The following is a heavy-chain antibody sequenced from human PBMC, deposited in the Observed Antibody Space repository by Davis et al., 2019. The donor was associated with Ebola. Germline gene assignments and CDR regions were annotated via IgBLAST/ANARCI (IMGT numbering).Heavy chain of an antibody. V-gene: IGHV1-46*01. Sequence: ASVQVSCKAIGYTFTTYYIHWLRQAPGQGLEWMGIINPRDGATTDYAQKFQGRLTMARDTSTNTVYMELSSLMSQDTAVYFCAREGVIVPAAYVHWGQGTLVTVSS. CDR2: INPRDGATT. J-gene: IGHJ4*02. CDR3: AREGVIVPAAYVH. CDR1: GYTFTTYY. D-gene: IGHD2-2*01.